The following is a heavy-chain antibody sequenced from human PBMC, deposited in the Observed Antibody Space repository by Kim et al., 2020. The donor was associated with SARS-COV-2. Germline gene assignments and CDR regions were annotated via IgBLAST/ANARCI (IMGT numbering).Heavy chain of an antibody. CDR1: GGTFSSYA. V-gene: IGHV1-69*13. D-gene: IGHD5-18*01. J-gene: IGHJ4*02. Sequence: SVKVSCKASGGTFSSYAISWVRQAPGQGLEWMGGIIPIFGTANYAQKFQGRVTITADESTSTAYMELSSLRSEDTAVYYCARWIQLWLVFDYWGQGTLVTVSS. CDR2: IIPIFGTA. CDR3: ARWIQLWLVFDY.